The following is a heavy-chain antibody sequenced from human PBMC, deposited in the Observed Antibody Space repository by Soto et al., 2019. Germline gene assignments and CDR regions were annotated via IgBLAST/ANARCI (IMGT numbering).Heavy chain of an antibody. CDR3: AKGFINSNSGRGGFGH. D-gene: IGHD6-6*01. CDR1: GFSFSNYA. J-gene: IGHJ4*02. Sequence: GGSLRLSCATSGFSFSNYAMSWVRQAPGKGLEWVSGVTNSGSSTYYADSVKGRFTISRDNSKNTLSLQMNSLRAEDTAVYFCAKGFINSNSGRGGFGHWGQGTLVTVSS. CDR2: VTNSGSST. V-gene: IGHV3-23*05.